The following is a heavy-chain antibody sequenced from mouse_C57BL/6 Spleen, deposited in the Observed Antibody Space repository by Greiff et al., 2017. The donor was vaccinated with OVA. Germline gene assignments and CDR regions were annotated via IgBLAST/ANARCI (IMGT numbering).Heavy chain of an antibody. V-gene: IGHV5-17*01. Sequence: DVHLVESGGGLVKPGGSLKLSCAASGFTFSDYGMHWVRQAPEKGLEWVAYISSGSSTIYYADTVKGRFTISRDNAKNTLFLQMTSLRSEDTAMYYCARNYYGSSYMYYFDYWGQGTTLTVSS. CDR3: ARNYYGSSYMYYFDY. J-gene: IGHJ2*01. CDR2: ISSGSSTI. CDR1: GFTFSDYG. D-gene: IGHD1-1*01.